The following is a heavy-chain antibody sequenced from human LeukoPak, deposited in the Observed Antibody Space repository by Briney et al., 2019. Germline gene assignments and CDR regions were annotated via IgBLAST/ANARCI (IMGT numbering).Heavy chain of an antibody. Sequence: PGGSLRLSCAASGFTFSSYWMSWVRQAPGKGLEWVANIKQDGSEKYYVDSVKGRFTIPRDNAKNSLYLQMNSLRAEDTAVYYCARVMYYYGSGSFYFDYWGQGTLVTVSS. CDR2: IKQDGSEK. V-gene: IGHV3-7*01. J-gene: IGHJ4*02. CDR1: GFTFSSYW. D-gene: IGHD3-10*01. CDR3: ARVMYYYGSGSFYFDY.